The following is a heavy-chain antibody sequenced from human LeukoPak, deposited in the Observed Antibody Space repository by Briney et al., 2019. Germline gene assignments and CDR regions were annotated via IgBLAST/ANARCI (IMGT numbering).Heavy chain of an antibody. CDR1: GGTFSSYA. D-gene: IGHD2-8*01. CDR2: IIPILGIA. CDR3: ARDWITRYCTNGVCYIPYYFDY. J-gene: IGHJ4*02. Sequence: VASVKVSCKASGGTFSSYAISWVRQAPGQGLEWMGRIIPILGIANYAQKFQGRVTITADKSTSTAYMELSSLRSEDTAVYYCARDWITRYCTNGVCYIPYYFDYWGQGTLVTVSS. V-gene: IGHV1-69*04.